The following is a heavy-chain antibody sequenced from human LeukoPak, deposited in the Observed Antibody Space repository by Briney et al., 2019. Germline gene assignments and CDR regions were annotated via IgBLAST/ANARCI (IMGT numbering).Heavy chain of an antibody. CDR1: GFTFSSYG. Sequence: GGSLRLSCAASGFTFSSYGMHWVRQAPGKGLEWVAVISYDGSNKYYADSVKGRFTISRDNSKNTLYLQMNSLRAEDTAVYYCAKALAVAGTDYFVYWGQGTLVTVSS. V-gene: IGHV3-30*18. CDR3: AKALAVAGTDYFVY. J-gene: IGHJ4*02. CDR2: ISYDGSNK. D-gene: IGHD6-19*01.